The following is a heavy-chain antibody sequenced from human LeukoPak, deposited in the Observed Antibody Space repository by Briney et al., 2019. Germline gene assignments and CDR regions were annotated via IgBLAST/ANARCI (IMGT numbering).Heavy chain of an antibody. CDR2: IYHSGST. J-gene: IGHJ4*02. CDR3: ARDSSGYYLYYFDY. Sequence: PSQTLSLTCTVSGGSISSGGYYWSWIRQPPGKGLGWIGYIYHSGSTYYNPSLKSRVTISVDRSKNQFSLKLSSVTAADTAVYYCARDSSGYYLYYFDYWGQGTLVTVSS. D-gene: IGHD3-22*01. CDR1: GGSISSGGYY. V-gene: IGHV4-30-2*01.